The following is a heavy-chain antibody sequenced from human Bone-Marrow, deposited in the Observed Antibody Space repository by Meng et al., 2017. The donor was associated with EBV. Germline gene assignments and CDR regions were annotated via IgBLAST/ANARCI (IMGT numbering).Heavy chain of an antibody. Sequence: QVQLVQSGAEVKKPXXXXXVXCKXSGGTFSSYAISWVRQAPGQGLEWMGGIIPIFGTANYAQKFQGRVTITADEFTSTAYLELSSLTFEDTAVYYCARHPGEYYSDTSGFETYFDSWGQGTLVTVSS. J-gene: IGHJ4*02. CDR3: ARHPGEYYSDTSGFETYFDS. V-gene: IGHV1-69*01. CDR1: GGTFSSYA. D-gene: IGHD3-22*01. CDR2: IIPIFGTA.